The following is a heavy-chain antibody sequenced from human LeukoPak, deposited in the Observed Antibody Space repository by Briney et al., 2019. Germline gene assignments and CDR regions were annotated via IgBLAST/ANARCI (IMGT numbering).Heavy chain of an antibody. D-gene: IGHD3-3*01. CDR3: ASISEVWSGYYTVHFDY. CDR2: INPNSGDT. Sequence: ASVKVSCKASGYTFTDYYIHWVRQAPGQGLEWMGRINPNSGDTNYAQKFQGRVTMTRDTFISTAYMELSRLRSDDTAVYYCASISEVWSGYYTVHFDYWGQGTLVTVSS. CDR1: GYTFTDYY. V-gene: IGHV1-2*02. J-gene: IGHJ4*02.